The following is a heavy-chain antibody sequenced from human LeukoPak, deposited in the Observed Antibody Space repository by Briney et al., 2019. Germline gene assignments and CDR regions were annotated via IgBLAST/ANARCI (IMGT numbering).Heavy chain of an antibody. J-gene: IGHJ5*02. Sequence: SETLSLTCAVYGGSFSGYYWSWIRQPPGKGLEWIGEINHSGSTNYNPSLKCRVTISVDTSKNQFSLKLSSVTAADTAVYYCARASSLGRYNWFDPWGQGTLVTVSS. CDR3: ARASSLGRYNWFDP. CDR1: GGSFSGYY. CDR2: INHSGST. V-gene: IGHV4-34*01.